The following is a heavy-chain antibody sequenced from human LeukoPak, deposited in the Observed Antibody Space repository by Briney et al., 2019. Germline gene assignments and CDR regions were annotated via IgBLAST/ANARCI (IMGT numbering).Heavy chain of an antibody. V-gene: IGHV3-30*02. D-gene: IGHD2-2*01. CDR1: GFTFSSYW. CDR3: AKDGSRTTMGYYYYMDV. Sequence: GGSLRLSCAASGFTFSSYWIHWVRQAPGKGLEWVAFIRYDGSNKYYADSVKGRFTISRDNSKNTLYLQMNSLRAEDTAVYYCAKDGSRTTMGYYYYMDVWGKGTTVTISS. J-gene: IGHJ6*03. CDR2: IRYDGSNK.